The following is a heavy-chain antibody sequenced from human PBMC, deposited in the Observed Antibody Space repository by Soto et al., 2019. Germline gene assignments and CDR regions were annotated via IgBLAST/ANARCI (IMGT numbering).Heavy chain of an antibody. J-gene: IGHJ3*02. D-gene: IGHD6-13*01. Sequence: QVQLVESGGGVVQPGRSLRLSCAASGFTFSSYAMHWVRQAPGKRLEWVAVISYDGSNKYYADSVKGRFTISRDNSKNTPYRQMNTLRAEDTAVYYCARTSIAAAGNAFDIWGQGRMVSVSS. CDR3: ARTSIAAAGNAFDI. CDR2: ISYDGSNK. CDR1: GFTFSSYA. V-gene: IGHV3-30-3*01.